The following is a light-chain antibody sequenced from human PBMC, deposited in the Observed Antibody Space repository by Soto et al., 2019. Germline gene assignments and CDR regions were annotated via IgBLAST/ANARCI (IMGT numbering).Light chain of an antibody. J-gene: IGLJ1*01. Sequence: QCVLTQPASVSGSPGQWITISCTGTSSDVGSYNLVSWYQQHPGKAPKLMIYEVSKRPSGVSNRFSSSKSGNTASLTISGLQAEDEADYYCCSYAGSSFYVFGTGTKVTVL. CDR3: CSYAGSSFYV. CDR2: EVS. CDR1: SSDVGSYNL. V-gene: IGLV2-23*02.